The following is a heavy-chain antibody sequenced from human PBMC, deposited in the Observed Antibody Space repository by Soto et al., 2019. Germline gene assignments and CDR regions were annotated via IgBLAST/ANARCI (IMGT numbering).Heavy chain of an antibody. V-gene: IGHV1-2*04. D-gene: IGHD4-17*01. Sequence: GSSVKVSCKASGYTFTGYYMHWVRQAPGQGKEWMGWINPNSGGTNYAQKFQGWVTMTRDTSISTAYMELSRLRSDDTAVYYCATTFDYGDYVHYYYGMDVWGQGTTVTVSS. CDR3: ATTFDYGDYVHYYYGMDV. CDR1: GYTFTGYY. CDR2: INPNSGGT. J-gene: IGHJ6*02.